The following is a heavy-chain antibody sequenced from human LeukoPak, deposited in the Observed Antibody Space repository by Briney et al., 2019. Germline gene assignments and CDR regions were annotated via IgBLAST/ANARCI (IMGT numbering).Heavy chain of an antibody. J-gene: IGHJ6*03. CDR1: GGTFSSYA. Sequence: ASVKVSCKASGGTFSSYAISWVRQAPGQGLEWMGGIIPIFGTANYAQKFQGRVTITTDESTSTAYMELSSLRSEDTAVYYCARVTWDTAMVTFDYYYYMDVWGKGTTVTVSS. D-gene: IGHD5-18*01. CDR2: IIPIFGTA. CDR3: ARVTWDTAMVTFDYYYYMDV. V-gene: IGHV1-69*05.